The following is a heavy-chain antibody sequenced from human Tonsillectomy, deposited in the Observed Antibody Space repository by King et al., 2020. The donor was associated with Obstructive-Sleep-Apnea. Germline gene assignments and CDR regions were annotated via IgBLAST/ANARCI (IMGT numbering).Heavy chain of an antibody. CDR3: AREGAARELDY. J-gene: IGHJ4*02. CDR2: ISYDGSNK. Sequence: VQLVESGGGVVQPGTSLRLSCAASGFTFSSYAMHWVRQAPGKGLEWVAFISYDGSNKYYADSVKGRFTISRDNSKNPLFLQMNSLRAEDTAVYYCAREGAARELDYWGQGTLVTVSS. CDR1: GFTFSSYA. D-gene: IGHD1-1*01. V-gene: IGHV3-30*04.